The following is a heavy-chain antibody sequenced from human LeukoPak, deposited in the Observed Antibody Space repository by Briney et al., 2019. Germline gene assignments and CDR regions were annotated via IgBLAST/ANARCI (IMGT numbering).Heavy chain of an antibody. CDR1: GFTFSSYA. CDR2: ISGSGGST. D-gene: IGHD1-26*01. CDR3: AKGIKDVGYPYNY. Sequence: GGSLRLSCAASGFTFSSYAMSWVRQAPGKGLEWVSAISGSGGSTYYADSVKGRFTISRDNSKNTLYLQMNSLRVEDTAVYYCAKGIKDVGYPYNYWGQGTLVTVSS. J-gene: IGHJ4*02. V-gene: IGHV3-23*01.